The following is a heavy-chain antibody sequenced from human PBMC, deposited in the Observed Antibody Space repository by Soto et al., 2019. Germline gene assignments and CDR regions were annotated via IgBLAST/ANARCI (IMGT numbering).Heavy chain of an antibody. D-gene: IGHD3-22*01. V-gene: IGHV4-39*01. CDR3: ARDYDSSGDY. Sequence: QLQLQESGPGLVKPSETLSLTCTVSGGSISTSSYYWGWIRQPPGKGLEWIGRIYYSGSTYYNPSLXXRVTFSVATSKPQFSLQLSSVTAADTTVYYCARDYDSSGDYWGQGTLVTVSS. J-gene: IGHJ4*02. CDR1: GGSISTSSYY. CDR2: IYYSGST.